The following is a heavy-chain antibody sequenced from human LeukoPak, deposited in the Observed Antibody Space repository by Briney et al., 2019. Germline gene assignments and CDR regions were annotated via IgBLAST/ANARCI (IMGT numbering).Heavy chain of an antibody. CDR3: ARMSGSGYHKINDYYGMDV. CDR2: IWYDGSER. D-gene: IGHD3-3*01. V-gene: IGHV3-33*01. Sequence: PGGSLRLSCTMSKFTFNSYGIFWVRQAPGKGLEWVAVIWYDGSERYYPNSVKGRFTISRDNSKNTLYLQMSSLRAEDMAGYNCARMSGSGYHKINDYYGMDVWGQGTTVTVSS. CDR1: KFTFNSYG. J-gene: IGHJ6*02.